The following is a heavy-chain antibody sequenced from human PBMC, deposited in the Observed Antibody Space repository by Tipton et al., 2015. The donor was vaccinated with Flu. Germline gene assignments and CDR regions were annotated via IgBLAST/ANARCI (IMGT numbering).Heavy chain of an antibody. J-gene: IGHJ4*02. V-gene: IGHV3-7*01. CDR3: VRAIAAVGSK. D-gene: IGHD6-13*01. Sequence: QLMQSGGGLVQPGGSLRLSCSASEFTLGDYWISWVRQAPGKGLEWVANINQDGSTKYYVDSVKGRFTVSRDNAKNSVFLQMSSLSVEDTAVYYCVRAIAAVGSKWGQGTLVTVSS. CDR2: INQDGSTK. CDR1: EFTLGDYW.